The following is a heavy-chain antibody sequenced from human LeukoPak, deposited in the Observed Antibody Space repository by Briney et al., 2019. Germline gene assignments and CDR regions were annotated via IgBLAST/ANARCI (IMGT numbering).Heavy chain of an antibody. CDR1: GFTFSSYS. V-gene: IGHV3-48*04. Sequence: AGGSLRLSCAASGFTFSSYSMNWVRQAPGKGLEWVSYISSSSTIYYADSVKGRFTISRDNAKNSLYLQMNSLRVEDTAVYYCARDTPYFDWLTNDYWGQGTLVTVSS. J-gene: IGHJ4*02. D-gene: IGHD3-9*01. CDR2: ISSSSTI. CDR3: ARDTPYFDWLTNDY.